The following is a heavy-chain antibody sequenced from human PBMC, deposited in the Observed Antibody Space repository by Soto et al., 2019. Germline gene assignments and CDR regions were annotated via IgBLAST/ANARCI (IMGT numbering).Heavy chain of an antibody. CDR2: ISYDGSNK. J-gene: IGHJ4*02. D-gene: IGHD3-22*01. Sequence: GGSLRLSCAASGFTFSSYGMHWVRQAPGKGLEWVAVISYDGSNKYYADSVKGRFTISRDNSKNTLYLQMNSLRAEDTAVYYCAIAGGDSSGYYYDYWGQGTLVTVPQ. CDR3: AIAGGDSSGYYYDY. V-gene: IGHV3-30*03. CDR1: GFTFSSYG.